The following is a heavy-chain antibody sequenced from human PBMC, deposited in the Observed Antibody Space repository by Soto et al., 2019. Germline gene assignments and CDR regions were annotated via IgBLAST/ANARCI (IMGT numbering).Heavy chain of an antibody. J-gene: IGHJ6*02. CDR3: ASTPGGGHYPFYHMEV. CDR1: GGSFSDFA. V-gene: IGHV1-69*01. CDR2: IIPISGTA. Sequence: QVQLVQSGAEVKKPGSSVKVSCKASGGSFSDFAISWVRQAPGQGLEWMGGIIPISGTANYAQKFQGRVTITVAESTSTAYMELSSLSYDDTAVLYCASTPGGGHYPFYHMEVWGRGTTVTVSS. D-gene: IGHD1-26*01.